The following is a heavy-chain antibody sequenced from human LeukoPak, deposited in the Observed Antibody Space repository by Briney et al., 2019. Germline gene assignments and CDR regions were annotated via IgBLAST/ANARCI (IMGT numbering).Heavy chain of an antibody. CDR3: ATSCDRGAYDI. CDR1: GGSVSSGSYY. V-gene: IGHV4-61*01. Sequence: PSETLSLTCTVSGGSVSSGSYYWSWIRQPPGKGLEWIGYIYYSGSTNYNPSLKSRVTISVDTSKNQFSLKLSSATAADTAVYYCATSCDRGAYDIWGQGTMVTVSS. J-gene: IGHJ3*02. D-gene: IGHD2-2*01. CDR2: IYYSGST.